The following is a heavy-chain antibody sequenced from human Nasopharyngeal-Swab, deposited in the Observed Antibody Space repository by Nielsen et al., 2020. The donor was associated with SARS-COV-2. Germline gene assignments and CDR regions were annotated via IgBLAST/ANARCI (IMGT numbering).Heavy chain of an antibody. D-gene: IGHD3-3*01. Sequence: SETLSLTCTLSAGSISSYYWSWNRHLPGNGLEWIGYIYYSGSTNYNPSLKSQVTISVDTSKNQFSLKLSSVTAADTAVYYCARDWPKPNYDCWSGGCYGMDVWGQGTTVTVSS. CDR3: ARDWPKPNYDCWSGGCYGMDV. CDR2: IYYSGST. CDR1: AGSISSYY. J-gene: IGHJ6*02. V-gene: IGHV4-59*13.